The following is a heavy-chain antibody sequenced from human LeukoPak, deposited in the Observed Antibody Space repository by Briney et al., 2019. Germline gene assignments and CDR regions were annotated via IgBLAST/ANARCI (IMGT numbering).Heavy chain of an antibody. CDR3: ARVGSSGWYEGGGETYADY. V-gene: IGHV3-48*01. CDR2: ISSFSGTI. Sequence: PGGSLRLSCVASGITFSSYSMNWVRQAPGKGLEWVSYISSFSGTINYADSVKGRFTISRDNAKNSLYLQMNSLRAEDTAVYYCARVGSSGWYEGGGETYADYWGQGTLVTVSS. CDR1: GITFSSYS. J-gene: IGHJ4*02. D-gene: IGHD6-19*01.